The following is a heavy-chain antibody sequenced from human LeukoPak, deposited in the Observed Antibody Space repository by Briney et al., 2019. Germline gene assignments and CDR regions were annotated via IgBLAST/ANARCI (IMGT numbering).Heavy chain of an antibody. CDR1: GYTLTGYY. CDR2: INPSGGST. V-gene: IGHV1-46*01. J-gene: IGHJ4*02. D-gene: IGHD4-23*01. Sequence: ASVKVSCKASGYTLTGYYMHWVRQAPGQGLEWMGIINPSGGSTSYAQKFQGRVTMTRDTSTSTVYMELSSLRSEDMAVYYCARVNYGGNSPFDYWGQGTLVTVSS. CDR3: ARVNYGGNSPFDY.